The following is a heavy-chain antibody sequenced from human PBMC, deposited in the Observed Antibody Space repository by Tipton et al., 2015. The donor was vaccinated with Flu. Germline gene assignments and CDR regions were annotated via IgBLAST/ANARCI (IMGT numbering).Heavy chain of an antibody. CDR1: GFSISSGNY. CDR3: ASEGSLRYFDWIPSNWFDS. CDR2: IYYSGTT. V-gene: IGHV4-38-2*02. Sequence: TLSLTCTVSGFSISSGNYWGWTRQSPGKGLEWIGSIYYSGTTYYNPSLKSRVAISVDLSKNQFSLRLTSVTAADTAVYYCASEGSLRYFDWIPSNWFDSWGQGTPVAVSS. D-gene: IGHD3-9*01. J-gene: IGHJ5*01.